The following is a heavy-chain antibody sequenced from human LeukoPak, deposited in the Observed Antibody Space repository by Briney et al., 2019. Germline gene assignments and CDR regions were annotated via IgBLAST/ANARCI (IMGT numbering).Heavy chain of an antibody. CDR2: IYYSGST. CDR1: GGSISSYY. CDR3: ARGFDYYDSSGYYLDAFDI. D-gene: IGHD3-22*01. J-gene: IGHJ3*02. Sequence: SETLSLTCTVSGGSISSYYWSWIRQPPGKGLEWIGYIYYSGSTNYNPSLKSRVTISVDTSKNQFSLKLSSVTAADTAVYYCARGFDYYDSSGYYLDAFDIWGQGTMVTVSS. V-gene: IGHV4-59*12.